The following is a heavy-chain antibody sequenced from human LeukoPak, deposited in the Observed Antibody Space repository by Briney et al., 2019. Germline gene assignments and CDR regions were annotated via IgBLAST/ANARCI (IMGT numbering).Heavy chain of an antibody. CDR2: IGIAGDT. CDR3: GKDSPGGNVVLDS. Sequence: GGSLRLSCAASGLTFSGSDMHWVRQTTGKRLEWVSAIGIAGDTYYPVSVKGRFTISRENAKNSCYLQMNNLCAGDTAVYYGGKDSPGGNVVLDSWGQGTMVTVSS. CDR1: GLTFSGSD. D-gene: IGHD4-23*01. V-gene: IGHV3-13*01. J-gene: IGHJ4*02.